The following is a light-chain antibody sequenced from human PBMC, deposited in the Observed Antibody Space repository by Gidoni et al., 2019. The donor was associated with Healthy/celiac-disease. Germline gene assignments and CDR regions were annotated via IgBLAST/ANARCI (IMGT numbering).Light chain of an antibody. Sequence: QLVLTQSPSASASLGASVKLTCTLSSGHSSYAIAWHQQQPEKGPRYLMKLNSDGSHSKGDGLPDRFSGSSSGAERYLTISSPQSEDEADYYCQTWGTGIKVFGGGTKLTVL. CDR1: SGHSSYA. CDR2: LNSDGSH. J-gene: IGLJ3*02. CDR3: QTWGTGIKV. V-gene: IGLV4-69*01.